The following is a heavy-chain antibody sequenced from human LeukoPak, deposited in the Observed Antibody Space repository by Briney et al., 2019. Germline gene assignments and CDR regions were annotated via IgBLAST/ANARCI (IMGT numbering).Heavy chain of an antibody. Sequence: SETLSLTCAVYGGSPSGYYWSWIRQPPGKGLEWIGEINHSGSTSYNPSLKSRVTISVDTSKNQFSLKLTSVTAADSAVFYCARHKTGARGFDIWGQGTMVTVSS. CDR1: GGSPSGYY. V-gene: IGHV4-34*01. CDR2: INHSGST. D-gene: IGHD3-10*01. J-gene: IGHJ3*02. CDR3: ARHKTGARGFDI.